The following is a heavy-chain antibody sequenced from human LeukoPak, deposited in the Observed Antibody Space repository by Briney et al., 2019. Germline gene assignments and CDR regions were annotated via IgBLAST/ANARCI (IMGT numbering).Heavy chain of an antibody. CDR3: ARDPHAMIVVVITPYFDY. CDR2: INPNSGGT. J-gene: IGHJ4*02. D-gene: IGHD3-22*01. V-gene: IGHV1-2*06. Sequence: ASVKVSCKASGYTFTGYYMHWVRQAPGQGLEWMGRINPNSGGTNYAQKFQGRVTMTRDTSISTAYMELSRLRSDDTAVYYCARDPHAMIVVVITPYFDYWGQGTLVTVSS. CDR1: GYTFTGYY.